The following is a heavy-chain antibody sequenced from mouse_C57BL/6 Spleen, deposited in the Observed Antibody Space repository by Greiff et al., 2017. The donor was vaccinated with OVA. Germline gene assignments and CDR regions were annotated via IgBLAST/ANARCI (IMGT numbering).Heavy chain of an antibody. CDR3: VRQTGAGWYFDV. CDR1: GFSFNTYA. Sequence: EVQLVESGGGLVQPKGSLKLSCAASGFSFNTYAMNWVRQAPEKGLEWVARIRSKSNNYATYYADSVKDRFTISRDDSESMLYLQMNNLKTEDTAMYYCVRQTGAGWYFDVWGTGTTVTVSS. D-gene: IGHD4-1*01. V-gene: IGHV10-1*01. J-gene: IGHJ1*03. CDR2: IRSKSNNYAT.